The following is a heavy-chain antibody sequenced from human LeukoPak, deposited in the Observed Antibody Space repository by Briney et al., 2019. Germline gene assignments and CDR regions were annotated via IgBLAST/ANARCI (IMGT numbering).Heavy chain of an antibody. CDR1: GGTFSSYA. J-gene: IGHJ5*02. Sequence: SVKVSCKASGGTFSSYAISWVRQAPGQGLEWMGGIIPIFGTANYAQKFQGRVTITADESTSTAYMELSSLRSEDTAVYYRARDRPRTLLRFLEWLPQNWFDPWGQGTLVTVSS. CDR3: ARDRPRTLLRFLEWLPQNWFDP. CDR2: IIPIFGTA. V-gene: IGHV1-69*01. D-gene: IGHD3-3*01.